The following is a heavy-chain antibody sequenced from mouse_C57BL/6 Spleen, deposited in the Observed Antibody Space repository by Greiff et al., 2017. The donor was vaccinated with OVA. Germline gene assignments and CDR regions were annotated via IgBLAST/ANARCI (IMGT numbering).Heavy chain of an antibody. Sequence: VQLQQPGAELVKPGASVQMSCKASGYTFTSYWITWVKQRPGQGLEWIGDIYPGSGSTNYNEKFKSKATLTVDTSSSTAYMQLSSLTSEDSAVDYCARGYYGSYWYFDVWGTGTTVTVSS. D-gene: IGHD1-1*01. V-gene: IGHV1-55*01. CDR1: GYTFTSYW. CDR3: ARGYYGSYWYFDV. CDR2: IYPGSGST. J-gene: IGHJ1*03.